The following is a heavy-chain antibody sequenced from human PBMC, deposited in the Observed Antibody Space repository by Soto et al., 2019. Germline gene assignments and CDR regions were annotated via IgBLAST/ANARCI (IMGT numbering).Heavy chain of an antibody. Sequence: EVQLVDSGGGLVQPGGSLRLSCAASGFTFSSYWIHWVRQAPGEGLVWVSRIKGDGITTNYADSVKGRFTISRDYAKNKVLLQMTSLRAEDTAVYYCARGAFGANYLDYWGQGTLVTVSS. D-gene: IGHD3-3*01. CDR3: ARGAFGANYLDY. V-gene: IGHV3-74*01. CDR1: GFTFSSYW. CDR2: IKGDGITT. J-gene: IGHJ4*02.